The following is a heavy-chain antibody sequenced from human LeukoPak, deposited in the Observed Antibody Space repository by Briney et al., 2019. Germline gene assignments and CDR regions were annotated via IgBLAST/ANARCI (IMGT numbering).Heavy chain of an antibody. CDR1: GGSFSGYY. J-gene: IGHJ5*02. CDR3: ASIYPLGYCSSTSCPGWFDP. D-gene: IGHD2-2*01. Sequence: PSETLSLTCAVYGGSFSGYYWSWIRQPPGKGLEWIGEINHSGSTNYNPSLKSRVTISVDTSKNQFSLKLSSVTAADTAVYYCASIYPLGYCSSTSCPGWFDPWGQGTLVTVSS. CDR2: INHSGST. V-gene: IGHV4-34*01.